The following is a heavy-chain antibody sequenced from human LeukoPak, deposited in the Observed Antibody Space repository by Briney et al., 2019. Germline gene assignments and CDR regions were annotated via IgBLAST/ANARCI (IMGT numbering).Heavy chain of an antibody. CDR2: ISTSSRST. CDR3: ARDIVVVPATRGGWFDP. CDR1: GFTFSGFS. Sequence: GGSLRLSCTASGFTFSGFSMHWVRQAPGKGLEWLSYISTSSRSTYYADSVKGRFTISRDNSKNTLYLQMNSLRAEDTAIYYCARDIVVVPATRGGWFDPWGQGTLATVSS. J-gene: IGHJ5*02. D-gene: IGHD2-2*01. V-gene: IGHV3-48*01.